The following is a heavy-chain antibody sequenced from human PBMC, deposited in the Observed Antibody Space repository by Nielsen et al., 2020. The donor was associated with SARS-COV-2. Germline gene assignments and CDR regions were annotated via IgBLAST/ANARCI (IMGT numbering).Heavy chain of an antibody. D-gene: IGHD3-9*01. J-gene: IGHJ5*02. CDR2: ITHGGTT. CDR3: ARMSVTGYYNRFDP. Sequence: SETLSLTCTVSGDSLRSYYWSWIRQPPGKGLEWIGEITHGGTTNYNPSLKSRVTILVDTSKNQFSLKLSSVTAADTAVYYCARMSVTGYYNRFDPWGQGTLVTVSS. V-gene: IGHV4-34*01. CDR1: GDSLRSYY.